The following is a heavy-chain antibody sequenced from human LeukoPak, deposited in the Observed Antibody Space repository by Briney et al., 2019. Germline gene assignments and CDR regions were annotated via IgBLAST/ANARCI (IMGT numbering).Heavy chain of an antibody. D-gene: IGHD3-22*01. CDR2: ISYDGSNT. V-gene: IGHV3-30*02. Sequence: GGSLRLSCAASGFTFNSYGMHWVRQAPRKGLGWLAFISYDGSNTYYADSVKGRFTVSRDDSKSTLYLQMNSLRADDTAVYYCAKDGSSYYYIYYWGQGTLVTVSS. J-gene: IGHJ4*02. CDR1: GFTFNSYG. CDR3: AKDGSSYYYIYY.